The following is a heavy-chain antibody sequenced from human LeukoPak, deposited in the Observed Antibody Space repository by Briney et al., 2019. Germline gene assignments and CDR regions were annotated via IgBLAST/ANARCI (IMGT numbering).Heavy chain of an antibody. V-gene: IGHV1-69*13. CDR1: GGTFSSYA. CDR2: IIPIFGTA. D-gene: IGHD1-26*01. CDR3: ARGFSGCYRY. Sequence: SVKVSCKACGGTFSSYAISWVRQAPGQRLEWMGGIIPIFGTANYAQKFQGRVTITADESTSTAYMELSSLRSEDTAVYYCARGFSGCYRYWGQGTLVTVSS. J-gene: IGHJ4*02.